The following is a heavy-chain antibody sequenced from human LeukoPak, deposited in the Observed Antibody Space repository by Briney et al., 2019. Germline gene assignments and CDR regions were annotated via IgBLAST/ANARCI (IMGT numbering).Heavy chain of an antibody. CDR2: ISYSGST. D-gene: IGHD5-12*01. J-gene: IGHJ2*01. CDR3: ARKSSRGGFNGYDFWYFDL. Sequence: PSETLSLTCTVSGGSISSYFWSWLRQPPGKRLEWIGYISYSGSTDYNPSLKSRVTLSVDPSKNRLSLKLSSVTAADTAVYYCARKSSRGGFNGYDFWYFDLWGRGTLVTVSS. CDR1: GGSISSYF. V-gene: IGHV4-59*08.